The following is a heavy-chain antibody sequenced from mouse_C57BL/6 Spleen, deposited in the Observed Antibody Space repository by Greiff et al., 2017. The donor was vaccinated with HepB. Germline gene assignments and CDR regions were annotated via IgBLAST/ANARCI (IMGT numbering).Heavy chain of an antibody. Sequence: VQLQQSGAELVKPAASLKLSCTASGYNIKDIYIHWVKQRPEKGLERIRRTDPANGNTNYDPKFQGKATITADTSSNTAYLQLSRRTSEDTAVYYWRISTINAWGQGTTLTVSS. CDR2: TDPANGNT. CDR1: GYNIKDIY. D-gene: IGHD5-2*01. V-gene: IGHV14-3*02. CDR3: RISTINA. J-gene: IGHJ2*01.